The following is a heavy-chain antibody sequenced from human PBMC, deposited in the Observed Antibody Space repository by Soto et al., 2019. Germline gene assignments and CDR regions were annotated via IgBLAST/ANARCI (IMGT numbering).Heavy chain of an antibody. CDR3: ARASSLYEGNRFDP. CDR2: ISFSGNP. V-gene: IGHV4-59*01. Sequence: QVQLQESGPGLVKPSETLSLTCSVSGGSINSYYWTWIRQSPEKGLEWVGCISFSGNPYYNPSLKSRVAISLDTPKKQFSLNLNSVTAADTAVYYCARASSLYEGNRFDPWGPGALVIVSS. CDR1: GGSINSYY. J-gene: IGHJ5*02. D-gene: IGHD3-22*01.